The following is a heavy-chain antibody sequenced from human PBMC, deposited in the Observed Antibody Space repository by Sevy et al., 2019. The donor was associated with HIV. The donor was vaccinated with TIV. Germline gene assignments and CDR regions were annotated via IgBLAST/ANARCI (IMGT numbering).Heavy chain of an antibody. Sequence: GSLRLSCAASGFTFSDYYMSWIRQAPGKGLEWVSYISSSSSYTNYADSVKGRFTISRDNAKNSLYLQMNSLRAEDTAVYYCARDWASGNYYGSGKDGMDVWGQGTTVTVSS. CDR1: GFTFSDYY. CDR3: ARDWASGNYYGSGKDGMDV. D-gene: IGHD3-10*01. J-gene: IGHJ6*02. V-gene: IGHV3-11*06. CDR2: ISSSSSYT.